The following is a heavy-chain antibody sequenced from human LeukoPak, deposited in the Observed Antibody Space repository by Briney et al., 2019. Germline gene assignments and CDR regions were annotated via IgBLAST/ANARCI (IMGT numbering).Heavy chain of an antibody. V-gene: IGHV3-48*03. CDR2: ISSSGSTI. Sequence: GGSLRLSCAASGFTFSSYDMNWVRQAPGKGLEWVSYISSSGSTIYYADSVKGRFTISRDNAKNSLYLQMNSLRAEDTAVHYCARERRKRGFDYWGQGTLVTVSS. D-gene: IGHD1-1*01. CDR1: GFTFSSYD. J-gene: IGHJ4*02. CDR3: ARERRKRGFDY.